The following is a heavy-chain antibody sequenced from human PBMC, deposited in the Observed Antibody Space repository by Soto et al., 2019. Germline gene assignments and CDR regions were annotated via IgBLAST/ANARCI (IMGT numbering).Heavy chain of an antibody. Sequence: ASVKVSCKASGYTFTGYYIHWVRQAPGQGLEWVAMINPGGGRTKNAQMFQGRVTLTRDTSTGTVDMELSSLTSADTAVYYCARGPSCGGDCYLFDYWGQGSLVTVSS. J-gene: IGHJ4*02. V-gene: IGHV1-46*01. CDR3: ARGPSCGGDCYLFDY. CDR1: GYTFTGYY. D-gene: IGHD2-21*02. CDR2: INPGGGRT.